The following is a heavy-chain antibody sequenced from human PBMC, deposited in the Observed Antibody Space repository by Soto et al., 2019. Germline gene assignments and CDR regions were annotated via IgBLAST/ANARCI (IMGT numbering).Heavy chain of an antibody. D-gene: IGHD5-12*01. CDR3: ARRTIVATTYYYYYGMDV. CDR1: CGSFIGYY. Sequence: SETLSLTCAVYCGSFIGYYWIWIRQPPGKGLECIGEINHSGSTNYNPSLKSRVTISVDTSKNQFSLKLSSVTAADTAVYYCARRTIVATTYYYYYGMDVWGQGTTVTVSS. J-gene: IGHJ6*02. V-gene: IGHV4-34*01. CDR2: INHSGST.